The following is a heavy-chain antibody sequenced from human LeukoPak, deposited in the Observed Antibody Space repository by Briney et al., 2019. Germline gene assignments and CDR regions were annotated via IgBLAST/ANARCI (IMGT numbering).Heavy chain of an antibody. Sequence: GGSLRLSCAASGFTFSRHSMNWVRQAPGKGLEWVSSISTSSSYIYHADSLKGRSTISRDTANNSLYLEMSRLRADDTAVYYGARAPENVSGSHSHFDLWGRGTLVTVSS. CDR2: ISTSSSYI. J-gene: IGHJ2*01. V-gene: IGHV3-21*01. CDR3: ARAPENVSGSHSHFDL. D-gene: IGHD1-26*01. CDR1: GFTFSRHS.